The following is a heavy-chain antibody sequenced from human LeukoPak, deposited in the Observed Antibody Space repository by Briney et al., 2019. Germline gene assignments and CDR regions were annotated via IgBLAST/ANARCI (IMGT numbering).Heavy chain of an antibody. V-gene: IGHV3-74*01. CDR2: VNGGGNKK. Sequence: GGSLRPSFEASGPTFKGSWMNWFRKVQGKGLVWVSGVNGGGNKKNYADSVRGRFTVSRDNAKDILYLQMDSLSVEDTAVYYCARGTVGAPGTDYWGQGTLVSVSS. D-gene: IGHD1-26*01. J-gene: IGHJ4*02. CDR3: ARGTVGAPGTDY. CDR1: GPTFKGSW.